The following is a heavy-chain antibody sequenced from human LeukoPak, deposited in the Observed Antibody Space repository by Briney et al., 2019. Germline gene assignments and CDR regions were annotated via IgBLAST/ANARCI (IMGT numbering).Heavy chain of an antibody. J-gene: IGHJ4*02. D-gene: IGHD4-23*01. V-gene: IGHV1-69*06. Sequence: ASVKVSCKASGGTFSSYAISWVRQAPGQGLEWMGGIIPIFGTANYAQKFQGRVTMTEDTSTDTAYMELSSLRSDDTAVYYCAIGTGYGGNSGLYYFDYWGQGTLVTVSS. CDR1: GGTFSSYA. CDR2: IIPIFGTA. CDR3: AIGTGYGGNSGLYYFDY.